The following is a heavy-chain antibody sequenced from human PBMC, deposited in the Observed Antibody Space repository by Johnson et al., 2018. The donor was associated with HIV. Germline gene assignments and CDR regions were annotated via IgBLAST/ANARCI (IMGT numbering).Heavy chain of an antibody. CDR3: ARDLSPREWELRSRAFDI. D-gene: IGHD1-26*01. V-gene: IGHV3-33*01. Sequence: QVQLVESGGGVVQPGRSLRLSCAASGFTFSSYGMHWVRQAPGKGLEWVAVIWYDGSNKYYADSVTGRFNISRDNSTNTLYVQMNSLTADDTAVYYCARDLSPREWELRSRAFDIWGQGTMVTVSS. CDR2: IWYDGSNK. CDR1: GFTFSSYG. J-gene: IGHJ3*02.